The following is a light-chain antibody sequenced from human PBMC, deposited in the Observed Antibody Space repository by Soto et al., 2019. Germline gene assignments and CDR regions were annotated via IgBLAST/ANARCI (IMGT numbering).Light chain of an antibody. Sequence: EIVLTQSPGTLSLSPGERATLSCRASQSVSNNYLAWYQQKPGQAPRLLIYGASNRATGIPDRISGGASGTDFPLTISRLEPEDFAVYFCQHYVTSRTFGQGTKVDIK. J-gene: IGKJ1*01. CDR1: QSVSNNY. V-gene: IGKV3-20*01. CDR2: GAS. CDR3: QHYVTSRT.